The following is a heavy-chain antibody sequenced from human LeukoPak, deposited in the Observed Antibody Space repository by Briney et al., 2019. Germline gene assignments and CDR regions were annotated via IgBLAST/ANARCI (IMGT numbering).Heavy chain of an antibody. D-gene: IGHD6-19*01. V-gene: IGHV3-48*01. CDR3: ARDLLERKATGRPSTTERLEDRAVAVMRGAFDI. CDR2: ISSSSSTI. Sequence: GGSLRLSCAASGFTFSSYAMHWVRQAPGKGLEWVSYISSSSSTIYYADSVKGRFTISRDNAKNSLFLQMNRLRAEDTAVYYCARDLLERKATGRPSTTERLEDRAVAVMRGAFDIWGQGTMFTASS. CDR1: GFTFSSYA. J-gene: IGHJ3*02.